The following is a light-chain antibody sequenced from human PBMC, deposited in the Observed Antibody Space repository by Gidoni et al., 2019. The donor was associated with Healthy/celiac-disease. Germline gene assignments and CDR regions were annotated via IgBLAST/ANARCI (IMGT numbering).Light chain of an antibody. Sequence: EIVLTQSPGTLSLSPGERATLSCRASQSVSSSFLAWYQQKPGQAPRLLIYGASSRATGIPDRFSGSGSGTDFTLTISRLEPEDFAVYYCQQYGGSPWTFXXXTKVEIK. J-gene: IGKJ1*01. CDR3: QQYGGSPWT. CDR2: GAS. V-gene: IGKV3-20*01. CDR1: QSVSSSF.